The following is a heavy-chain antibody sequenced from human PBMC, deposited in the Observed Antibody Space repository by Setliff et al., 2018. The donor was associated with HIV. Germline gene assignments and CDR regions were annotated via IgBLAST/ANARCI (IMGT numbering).Heavy chain of an antibody. D-gene: IGHD3-10*01. Sequence: GGSLRLSCAASGFTFSSYWMSWVRQAPGKGLEWVANIKQDGSEKSYVDSVKGRFTISRDNGKNSLYLQMGSLRAEDTAVYYCARFYYYDSGSYLYWGQGTLVTVSS. J-gene: IGHJ4*02. CDR3: ARFYYYDSGSYLY. CDR2: IKQDGSEK. V-gene: IGHV3-7*03. CDR1: GFTFSSYW.